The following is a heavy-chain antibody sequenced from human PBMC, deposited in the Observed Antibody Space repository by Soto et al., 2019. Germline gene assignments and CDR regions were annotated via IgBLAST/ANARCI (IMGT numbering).Heavy chain of an antibody. Sequence: PSETLSLTCSVSPGSMRTYYWTWIRQSPGKGLEWIGQISHTGRTKYNPSLESRVTISVDTSRKQFSLKLSSVTAADTALYYCARDDTTGLFDFWRQGTLVPVSS. V-gene: IGHV4-59*01. J-gene: IGHJ4*02. CDR2: ISHTGRT. CDR1: PGSMRTYY. CDR3: ARDDTTGLFDF. D-gene: IGHD4-17*01.